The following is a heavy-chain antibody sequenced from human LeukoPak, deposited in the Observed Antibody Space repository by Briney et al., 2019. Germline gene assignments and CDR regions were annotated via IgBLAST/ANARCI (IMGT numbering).Heavy chain of an antibody. Sequence: GASVKVSCKASGFTFTSSAMQWVRQARGQRLEWIGWIVVGSGNTNYAQKFQERVTITRDMSTSTAYMELSSLRSEDTAVYYCAARRVLRYFDWPPDYWGQGTLVTVSS. J-gene: IGHJ4*02. CDR1: GFTFTSSA. D-gene: IGHD3-9*01. CDR3: AARRVLRYFDWPPDY. V-gene: IGHV1-58*02. CDR2: IVVGSGNT.